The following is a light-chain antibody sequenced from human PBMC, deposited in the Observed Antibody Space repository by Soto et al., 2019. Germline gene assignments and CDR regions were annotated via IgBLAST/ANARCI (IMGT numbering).Light chain of an antibody. CDR2: DVS. J-gene: IGLJ2*01. CDR1: SSDIGAYNY. V-gene: IGLV2-14*01. Sequence: QSALTQPASVSGSPGQSITISCTGTSSDIGAYNYVSWYQRHPGRAPKLMIYDVSNRPLGVSNRFSGSKSGNTASLTISWLQADDEADYYCSSYTSNNTPVIFGGGTKLTVL. CDR3: SSYTSNNTPVI.